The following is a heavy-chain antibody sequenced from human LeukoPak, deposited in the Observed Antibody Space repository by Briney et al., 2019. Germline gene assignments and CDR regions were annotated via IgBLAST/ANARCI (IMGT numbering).Heavy chain of an antibody. CDR3: ARANGGYYGGYPSTY. D-gene: IGHD4-23*01. CDR1: GFTFSSYW. Sequence: GGSLRLSCAASGFTFSSYWMTWVRQAPGKGLEWVANINKGGSEKYYVDSVKGRFTISRDNAKNSLYLQMNSLRAEDSAVYYCARANGGYYGGYPSTYWGQGTLVTVSS. V-gene: IGHV3-7*01. J-gene: IGHJ4*02. CDR2: INKGGSEK.